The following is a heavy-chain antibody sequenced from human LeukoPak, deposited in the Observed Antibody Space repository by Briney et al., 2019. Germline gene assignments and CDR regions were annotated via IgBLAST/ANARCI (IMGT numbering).Heavy chain of an antibody. V-gene: IGHV4-59*01. CDR1: GGSISSYY. J-gene: IGHJ4*02. D-gene: IGHD6-19*01. CDR3: ARGYSSDPLVFDY. CDR2: IYYSGST. Sequence: SETLSLTGTVSGGSISSYYWSWIRQPPGKGLEWIGYIYYSGSTNYNPSLKSRVTISVDTSKNQFSLKLSSVTAADTAVYYCARGYSSDPLVFDYWGQGTLVTVSS.